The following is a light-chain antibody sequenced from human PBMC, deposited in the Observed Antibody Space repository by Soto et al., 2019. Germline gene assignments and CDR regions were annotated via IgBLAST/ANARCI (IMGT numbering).Light chain of an antibody. J-gene: IGLJ1*01. Sequence: QSALTQPASVSGSPGQSITISCTGSSSDIGAYDYVSWYQQRPVKAPKLMIFDVTNRPSGVSDRFSGSKSGNTASLTISGLQTEDEADYYCSSYTSSSTPSVFGTRTKVTVL. CDR2: DVT. CDR1: SSDIGAYDY. CDR3: SSYTSSSTPSV. V-gene: IGLV2-14*01.